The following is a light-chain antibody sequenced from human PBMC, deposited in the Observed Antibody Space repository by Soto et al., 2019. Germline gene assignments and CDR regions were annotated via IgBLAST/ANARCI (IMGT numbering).Light chain of an antibody. CDR2: DVS. J-gene: IGLJ1*01. V-gene: IGLV2-11*01. CDR1: SSDVGGYNY. CDR3: CSYAGSYTFV. Sequence: ALTQPRSVSGSPGQSVTISCTGTSSDVGGYNYVSWYQQHPGKAPKLMIYDVSERPSGVPDRFSGSKSGNTASLTISGLQAEDEADYYCCSYAGSYTFVFAPGTKVTVL.